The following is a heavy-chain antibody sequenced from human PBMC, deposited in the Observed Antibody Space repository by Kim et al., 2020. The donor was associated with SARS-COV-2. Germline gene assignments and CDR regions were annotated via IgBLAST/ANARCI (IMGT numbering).Heavy chain of an antibody. J-gene: IGHJ4*02. CDR3: ARENAAYYGSGSLNY. D-gene: IGHD3-10*01. V-gene: IGHV3-30*04. CDR1: GFTFSSYA. Sequence: GGSLRLSCAASGFTFSSYAMHWVRQAPGKGLEWVAVISYDGSNKYYADSVKGRFTISRDNSKNTLYLQMNSLRAEDTAVYYCARENAAYYGSGSLNYWGQGTLVTVSS. CDR2: ISYDGSNK.